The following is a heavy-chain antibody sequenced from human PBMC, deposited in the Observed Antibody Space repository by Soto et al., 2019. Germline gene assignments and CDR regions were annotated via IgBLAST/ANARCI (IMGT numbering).Heavy chain of an antibody. J-gene: IGHJ6*01. Sequence: QVQLVQSGPEMKKPGASVKVSCKASGYTFDTYDISWVRQAPGQGLEWMGWTSTFNGNRIYAQKFQGRVTMTTDTTTSTANMELRTLRSDDTPVYYCTGDAGVGSYGSKIYGMAVWSPGTTVTVSS. CDR2: TSTFNGNR. CDR1: GYTFDTYD. V-gene: IGHV1-18*01. D-gene: IGHD3-10*01. CDR3: TGDAGVGSYGSKIYGMAV.